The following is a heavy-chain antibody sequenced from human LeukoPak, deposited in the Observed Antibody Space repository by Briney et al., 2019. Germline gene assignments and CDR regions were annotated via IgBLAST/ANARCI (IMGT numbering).Heavy chain of an antibody. Sequence: ASVKASCKASGYTFTSYGISWVRQAPGQGLEWMGWISAYNGKTNYAQKLQGRVTMTTDTSTNTAHMDLRSLRSDDTAVYYCAREAPQSNWRGDYFDYWGQGTQVTVSS. CDR3: AREAPQSNWRGDYFDY. CDR1: GYTFTSYG. J-gene: IGHJ4*02. V-gene: IGHV1-18*01. D-gene: IGHD1-1*01. CDR2: ISAYNGKT.